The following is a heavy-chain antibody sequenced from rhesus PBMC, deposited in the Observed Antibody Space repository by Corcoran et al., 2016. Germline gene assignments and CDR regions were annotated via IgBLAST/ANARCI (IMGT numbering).Heavy chain of an antibody. Sequence: QVQLQESGPGLVKPSETLSLTCAVSGGSFSGYYWGWIRQPPGKGLEWIGYISGVSGTTDYTPALKCRVTMSTDTSKNQFSLKLTSVTAADTAVYYCARGAGGNRFDVWGPGVLVTVSS. D-gene: IGHD3-9*01. V-gene: IGHV4-165*01. CDR2: ISGVSGTT. CDR3: ARGAGGNRFDV. CDR1: GGSFSGYY. J-gene: IGHJ5-1*01.